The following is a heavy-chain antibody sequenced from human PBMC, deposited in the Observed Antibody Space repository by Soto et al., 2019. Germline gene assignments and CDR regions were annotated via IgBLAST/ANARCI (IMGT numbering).Heavy chain of an antibody. D-gene: IGHD2-2*01. V-gene: IGHV3-64*01. CDR1: GFTFSSYA. Sequence: GGSLRLSCAASGFTFSSYAMHWVRQAPGKGLEYVSAISSNGDSTYYANSVKGRFTISRDNSKNTLYLQMGSLRAEDMAVYYCAREALVVVPAAPSYYFDYWGQGTLVTVSS. CDR2: ISSNGDST. J-gene: IGHJ4*02. CDR3: AREALVVVPAAPSYYFDY.